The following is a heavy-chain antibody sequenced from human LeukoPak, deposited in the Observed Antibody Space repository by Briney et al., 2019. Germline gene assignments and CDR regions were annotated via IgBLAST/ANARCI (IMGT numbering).Heavy chain of an antibody. CDR1: GGTFSSYA. Sequence: SVKVSCKASGGTFSSYAISWVRQAPGQGLEWMGRIIPILGIANYAQKFQGRVTITADKSTSTAYMELSSLRSEDTAVYYCARGPTRYYDSSGYHTLYGMDVWGQGTTVTVSS. V-gene: IGHV1-69*04. CDR2: IIPILGIA. J-gene: IGHJ6*02. D-gene: IGHD3-22*01. CDR3: ARGPTRYYDSSGYHTLYGMDV.